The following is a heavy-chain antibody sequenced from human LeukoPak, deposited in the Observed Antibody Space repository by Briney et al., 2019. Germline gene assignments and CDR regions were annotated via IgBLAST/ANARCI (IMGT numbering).Heavy chain of an antibody. CDR2: VRSRANTYAP. CDR1: WFTFRGSA. J-gene: IGHJ6*03. CDR3: TRSRWVNNYERSVGLGDSDYYMDV. Sequence: GGSLKLSCSGSWFTFRGSAIHWVRQASGKGLEWFGRVRSRANTYAPAYAASVEGRFIISRDDSKNTAYLQMNSLKTEDTAVYYCTRSRWVNNYERSVGLGDSDYYMDVWGKGTTVTVSS. V-gene: IGHV3-73*01. D-gene: IGHD3-22*01.